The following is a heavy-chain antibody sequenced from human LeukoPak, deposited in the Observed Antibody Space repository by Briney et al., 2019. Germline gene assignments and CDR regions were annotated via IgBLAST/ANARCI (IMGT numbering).Heavy chain of an antibody. CDR3: ARGRRGIAAADIDY. CDR2: IYSGGST. J-gene: IGHJ4*02. D-gene: IGHD6-13*01. V-gene: IGHV3-53*01. CDR1: GFTVSSNY. Sequence: PGGSLRLSCAASGFTVSSNYMSWVRQAPGKGLEWVSVIYSGGSTYYADSVKGRFTISRDNAKNSLYLQMNTLRDEDTAVYYCARGRRGIAAADIDYWGQGTLVTVSS.